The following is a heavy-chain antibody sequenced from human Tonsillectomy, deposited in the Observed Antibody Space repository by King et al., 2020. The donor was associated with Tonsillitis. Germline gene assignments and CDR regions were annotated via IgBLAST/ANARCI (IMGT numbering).Heavy chain of an antibody. CDR1: GGSFSGYY. CDR3: ARGNRERVGDL. J-gene: IGHJ2*01. CDR2: INHSGST. V-gene: IGHV4-34*01. Sequence: VQLQQWGAGLLKPSETLSLTCAVYGGSFSGYYWSWIRQPPGKGLEWSGEINHSGSTNYNPSLKSRVTIPVDTSKNQFSLKLSSVTAADTAVYYCARGNRERVGDLWGRGTLVSVSS. D-gene: IGHD3-10*01.